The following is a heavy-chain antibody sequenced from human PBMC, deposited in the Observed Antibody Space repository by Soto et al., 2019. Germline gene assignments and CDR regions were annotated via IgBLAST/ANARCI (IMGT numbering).Heavy chain of an antibody. D-gene: IGHD2-15*01. J-gene: IGHJ4*02. CDR2: INPNSGGT. CDR1: GYTFTGYY. Sequence: ASVKVSCKASGYTFTGYYMHWVRQAPGQGLEWMGWINPNSGGTNYAQKFQGRVTMTRDTSISTAYMELSRLRSDDTAVYYCARDLRRLRGTLTHSDHWGQGTLVTVSS. CDR3: ARDLRRLRGTLTHSDH. V-gene: IGHV1-2*02.